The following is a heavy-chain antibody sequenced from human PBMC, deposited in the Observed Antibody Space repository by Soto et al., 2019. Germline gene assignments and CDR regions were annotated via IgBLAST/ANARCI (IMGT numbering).Heavy chain of an antibody. CDR3: ASQMERAITMVRGHREFDP. Sequence: GGFLRLSCIASGFTFSNYEMNWVRQAPGKGLQWVSHISSSGTTIYYADSVKGRFTISRDNAKNSLYLQMNSLRAEDTAVYYCASQMERAITMVRGHREFDPWGQGTLVTVCS. J-gene: IGHJ5*02. CDR1: GFTFSNYE. D-gene: IGHD3-10*01. V-gene: IGHV3-48*03. CDR2: ISSSGTTI.